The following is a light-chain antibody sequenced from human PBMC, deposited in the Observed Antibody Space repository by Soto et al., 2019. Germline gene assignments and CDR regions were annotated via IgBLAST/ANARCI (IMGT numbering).Light chain of an antibody. J-gene: IGKJ1*01. V-gene: IGKV3-20*01. Sequence: EIVLTQSPGTLSLSPGERATLSCRACQSVSSAYLAWYQHKPGQPPTLLIYAASSRVTGIPDRFSGSGSGTDFTLTISRLEPEDFAVYYCQQYGSSSTWTFGQGTKVEIK. CDR1: QSVSSAY. CDR3: QQYGSSSTWT. CDR2: AAS.